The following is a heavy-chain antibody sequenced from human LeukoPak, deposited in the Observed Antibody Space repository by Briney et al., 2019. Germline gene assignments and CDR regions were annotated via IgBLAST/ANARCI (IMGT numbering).Heavy chain of an antibody. Sequence: GASVKVSCKASGYTFTSHYIHWVRQAPGQGLEWMAIINPNNGATTYGQQFQGRVTVTTDTSTSTVNVELSSLRSDDTAVYYCAREGSLDSRSYVPYWGQGTLITVSS. CDR2: INPNNGAT. CDR3: AREGSLDSRSYVPY. J-gene: IGHJ4*02. CDR1: GYTFTSHY. V-gene: IGHV1-46*01. D-gene: IGHD3-10*01.